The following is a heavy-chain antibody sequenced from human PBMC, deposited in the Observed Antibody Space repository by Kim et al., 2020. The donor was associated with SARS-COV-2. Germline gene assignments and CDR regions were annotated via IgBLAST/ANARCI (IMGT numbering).Heavy chain of an antibody. D-gene: IGHD3-22*01. CDR3: ARRGSSSGSYYFDY. J-gene: IGHJ4*02. V-gene: IGHV4-39*01. Sequence: NPSLKSRVTISLDTSKNQCALKLGAVTAADTAVYYCARRGSSSGSYYFDYWGQGTLVTVSS.